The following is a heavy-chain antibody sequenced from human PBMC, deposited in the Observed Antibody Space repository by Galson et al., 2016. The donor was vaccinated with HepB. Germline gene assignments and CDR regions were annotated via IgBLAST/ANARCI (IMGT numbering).Heavy chain of an antibody. Sequence: TLSLTCTFSGDYTTSGTYYWNWIRQSAAKRLEWIGRIYPSGTTNYNPSLKSRFTISLDTSNNQFSLKLDSVTAADTAVYYCARDFTCWGQGTLVIVSS. CDR1: GDYTTSGTYY. CDR2: IYPSGTT. J-gene: IGHJ4*02. CDR3: ARDFTC. V-gene: IGHV4-61*02.